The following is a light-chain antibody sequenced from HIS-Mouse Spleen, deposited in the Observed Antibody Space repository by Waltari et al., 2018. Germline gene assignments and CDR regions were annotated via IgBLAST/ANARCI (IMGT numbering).Light chain of an antibody. Sequence: SYELTQPPSVSVSPGQTARITCSGDALPKQYPYWYQQKSGQPPVLVIYEDSKRPSGIPERFSGSSSGTMATLTISGAQVEDEADYYCYSTDSSGNHRVFGGGTKLTVL. CDR1: ALPKQY. CDR3: YSTDSSGNHRV. V-gene: IGLV3-10*01. J-gene: IGLJ2*01. CDR2: EDS.